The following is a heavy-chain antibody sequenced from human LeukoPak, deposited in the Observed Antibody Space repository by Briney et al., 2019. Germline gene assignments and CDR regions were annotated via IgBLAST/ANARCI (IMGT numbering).Heavy chain of an antibody. V-gene: IGHV4-30-4*01. CDR2: IYHSGST. CDR3: ARFDIVEEGGPDY. J-gene: IGHJ4*02. D-gene: IGHD2-15*01. Sequence: SQTLSPTCNVSGGAISRGDYYWSWTRQPPGKGLEWIGYIYHSGSTYYNPSLKSRITISVDTSKNQFSLKVTSVTAADTATYYCARFDIVEEGGPDYWGQGTLVTVSS. CDR1: GGAISRGDYY.